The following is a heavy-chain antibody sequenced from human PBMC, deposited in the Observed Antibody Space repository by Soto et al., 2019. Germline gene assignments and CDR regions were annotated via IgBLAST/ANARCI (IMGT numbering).Heavy chain of an antibody. Sequence: PGGSLRLSCAASGFTFSDSYMSWIRQAPGKGLELVSYISSSRTTIYYADSVKGRFTISRDNAKTSLYLQMDRLRAEDTAVYYCARSDPLRTSTYYYDSSSRYYVRPIDYWVQGTLVTV. J-gene: IGHJ4*02. CDR1: GFTFSDSY. D-gene: IGHD3-22*01. CDR3: ARSDPLRTSTYYYDSSSRYYVRPIDY. CDR2: ISSSRTTI. V-gene: IGHV3-11*01.